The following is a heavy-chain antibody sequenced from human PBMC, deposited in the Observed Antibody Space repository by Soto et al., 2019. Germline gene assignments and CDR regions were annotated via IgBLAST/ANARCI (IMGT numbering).Heavy chain of an antibody. CDR1: GYPFTTYY. CDR2: IDPRSGGT. D-gene: IGHD3-16*01. CDR3: ATDDFGVLPP. Sequence: HVQLVQSGTEVKKPGASVRVSCMVSGYPFTTYYIHWVRQAPGQGLEWMGWIDPRSGGTVYEQKFQGRVTSTRDTSIRPVDIDLGGLTFDDTALYYCATDDFGVLPPWGQGSLVTVPS. V-gene: IGHV1-2*01. J-gene: IGHJ5*02.